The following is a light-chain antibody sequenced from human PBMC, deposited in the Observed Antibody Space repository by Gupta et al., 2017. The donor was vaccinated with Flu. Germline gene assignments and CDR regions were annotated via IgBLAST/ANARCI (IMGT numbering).Light chain of an antibody. CDR2: DAS. J-gene: IGKJ5*01. V-gene: IGKV1-33*01. Sequence: DIPMTQSPSSLSASIGDRVTITFQASQDIRYYLNWYQQRPGRAPKLLIYDASNLETGVPSRFTGGGSGTDFSLTITSLQPEDMATYYCQQYDGLPPTFGQGTRLEVK. CDR1: QDIRYY. CDR3: QQYDGLPPT.